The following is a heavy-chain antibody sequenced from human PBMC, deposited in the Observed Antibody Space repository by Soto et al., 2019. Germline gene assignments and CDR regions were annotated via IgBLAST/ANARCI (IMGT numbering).Heavy chain of an antibody. Sequence: GESLKISCKASGYSFTTNWIGWVRQMPGKGLEWMGVIYPGDSETRYSPSFQGQVTFSADTSINTAYLQWSSLKASDTAMYYCARRVVPAAIGPGFDYWGKGTLVTVSS. CDR3: ARRVVPAAIGPGFDY. J-gene: IGHJ4*02. CDR2: IYPGDSET. V-gene: IGHV5-51*01. D-gene: IGHD2-2*01. CDR1: GYSFTTNW.